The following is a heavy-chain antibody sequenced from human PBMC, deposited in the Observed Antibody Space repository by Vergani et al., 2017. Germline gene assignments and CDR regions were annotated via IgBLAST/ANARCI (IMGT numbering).Heavy chain of an antibody. V-gene: IGHV3-20*04. CDR3: AIDLWPSVGRDGYNLNLFDP. CDR2: INWNGGST. CDR1: GFTFDDYG. Sequence: EVQLVESGGGVVRPGGSLRLSCAASGFTFDDYGMRWVRQAPGKGLEWVSGINWNGGSTGYADSVKGRFTISRDNAKHSLYLQMNSLRAEDTAVYYCAIDLWPSVGRDGYNLNLFDPWGQGTLVTVSS. D-gene: IGHD5-24*01. J-gene: IGHJ5*02.